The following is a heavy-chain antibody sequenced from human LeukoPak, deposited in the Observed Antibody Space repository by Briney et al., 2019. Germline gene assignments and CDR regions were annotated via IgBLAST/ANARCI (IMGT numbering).Heavy chain of an antibody. V-gene: IGHV4-30-4*01. CDR1: GGSISSGDYY. J-gene: IGHJ4*02. CDR3: ARGRGFGYYDSSGYGGFDY. CDR2: IYYSGST. Sequence: PSETLSLTCTVSGGSISSGDYYWSWIRQPPGKGLEWIGYIYYSGSTYYNPSLKSRVTISVDTSKNQFSLKLSSVTAADTAVYYCARGRGFGYYDSSGYGGFDYWGQGTLVTVSS. D-gene: IGHD3-22*01.